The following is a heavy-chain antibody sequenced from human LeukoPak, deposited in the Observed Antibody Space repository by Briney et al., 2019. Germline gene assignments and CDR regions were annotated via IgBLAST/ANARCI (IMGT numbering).Heavy chain of an antibody. CDR1: GGTFSSYA. CDR3: ARDKGYSYGTDY. Sequence: SVKVSCKASGGTFSSYAISWVRQAPGQGLEWMGRIIPILGIANYAQKFQGRVTITADKSTSTAYMELSSLRSEDTAVYYCARDKGYSYGTDYWGQGTLVTASS. V-gene: IGHV1-69*04. CDR2: IIPILGIA. J-gene: IGHJ4*02. D-gene: IGHD5-18*01.